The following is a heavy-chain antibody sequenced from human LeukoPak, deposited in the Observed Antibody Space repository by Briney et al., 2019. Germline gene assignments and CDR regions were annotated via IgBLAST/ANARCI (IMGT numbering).Heavy chain of an antibody. Sequence: SGTLSLTCAVSGGSISSSNWWSWVRQPPGKGLEWIGEIYHSGSTNYNPSLKSRVTISVDKSKNQFSLKLSSVTAADTAVYYCARDHPFDSSGYLAHPETFDIWGQGTMVTVSS. CDR3: ARDHPFDSSGYLAHPETFDI. CDR1: GGSISSSNW. CDR2: IYHSGST. J-gene: IGHJ3*02. V-gene: IGHV4-4*02. D-gene: IGHD3-22*01.